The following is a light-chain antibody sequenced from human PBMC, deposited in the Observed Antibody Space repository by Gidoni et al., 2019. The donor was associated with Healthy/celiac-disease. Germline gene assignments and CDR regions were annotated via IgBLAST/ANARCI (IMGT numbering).Light chain of an antibody. J-gene: IGKJ4*01. CDR2: DAS. V-gene: IGKV3-11*01. CDR3: QQRSNWPPALT. CDR1: QSVSSY. Sequence: EIVLTQSPATLSMSPGDRATRSCRASQSVSSYLAWYQQKPGQAPRLPIYDASNRATGIPARFSGSGSGTDFTLTISSLEPEDFAVYYCQQRSNWPPALTFGGGTKVEIK.